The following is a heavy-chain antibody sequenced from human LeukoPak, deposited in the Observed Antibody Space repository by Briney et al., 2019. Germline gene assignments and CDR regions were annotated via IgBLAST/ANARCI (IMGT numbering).Heavy chain of an antibody. J-gene: IGHJ4*02. CDR1: GDSINTNHW. CDR2: VYHSGST. Sequence: SETLSLTGTVSGDSINTNHWWGWVRQPPGKGLEWIGEVYHSGSTNYSPSLKSRVTISIDKSKNLYSLNLNFVTAADTAVCFCAREVINSEFDYWGQGILVTVSS. V-gene: IGHV4-4*02. CDR3: AREVINSEFDY. D-gene: IGHD3-10*01.